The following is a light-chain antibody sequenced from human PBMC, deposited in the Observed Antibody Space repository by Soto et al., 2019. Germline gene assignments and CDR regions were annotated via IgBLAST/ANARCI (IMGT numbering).Light chain of an antibody. CDR3: QQYYGTPYT. CDR1: QRVYYRWDKKNY. J-gene: IGKJ2*01. CDR2: RAS. Sequence: DIVMTQSPDSLAVSLGERATTNCKSCQRVYYRWDKKNYLGWYQQKPGQPPKLLISRASTRQSGVADRFSSSESGTDFTLTVSSLQAADVAVYCCQQYYGTPYTFGQATKLEI. V-gene: IGKV4-1*01.